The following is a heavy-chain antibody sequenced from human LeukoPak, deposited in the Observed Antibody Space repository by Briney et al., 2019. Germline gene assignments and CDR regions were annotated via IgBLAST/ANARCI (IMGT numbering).Heavy chain of an antibody. CDR2: IRYDGSNK. CDR3: AKDLRVIVVTYYMDV. D-gene: IGHD2-2*01. V-gene: IGHV3-30*02. CDR1: GFTFSSYG. Sequence: GGSLRLSCAASGFTFSSYGMHWVRQAPGKGLEWVAFIRYDGSNKYYADSVKGRFTISRDNSKNTLYLQMNSLRAEDTAAYYCAKDLRVIVVTYYMDVWGKGTTVTVSS. J-gene: IGHJ6*03.